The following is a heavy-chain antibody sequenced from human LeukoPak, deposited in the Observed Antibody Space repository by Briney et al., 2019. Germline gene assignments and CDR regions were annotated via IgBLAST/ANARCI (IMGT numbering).Heavy chain of an antibody. CDR2: IYYSGST. Sequence: PSETLSLTCTVSGGSISSHYWSWIRQPPGKGLEWIGYIYYSGSTNYNPSLKSRVTIAVDTSKNQFSLKLSSVTAADTAVYYCARGGRSEWDPWYYHYMDVWGKGTTVTVSS. CDR1: GGSISSHY. V-gene: IGHV4-59*11. J-gene: IGHJ6*03. D-gene: IGHD1-26*01. CDR3: ARGGRSEWDPWYYHYMDV.